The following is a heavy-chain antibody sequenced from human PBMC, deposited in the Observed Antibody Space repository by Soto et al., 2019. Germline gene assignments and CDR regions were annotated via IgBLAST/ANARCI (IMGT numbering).Heavy chain of an antibody. V-gene: IGHV4-4*07. D-gene: IGHD6-19*01. CDR2: IYTSGYT. CDR3: ARETVAGTDNWFDP. CDR1: GGSISTYY. J-gene: IGHJ5*02. Sequence: QVQLQESGPGLVKPSETLSLNCTVSGGSISTYYWHWIRQPAGKRLEWLGRIYTSGYTKYNPSLKSRVTMSLDTSKRQFSLKLSSVTAADTAVYYCARETVAGTDNWFDPWGQGILVTVSS.